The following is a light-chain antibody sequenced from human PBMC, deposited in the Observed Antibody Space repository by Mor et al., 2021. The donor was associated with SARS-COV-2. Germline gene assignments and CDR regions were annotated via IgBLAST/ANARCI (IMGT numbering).Light chain of an antibody. CDR3: SSYAGRKLI. V-gene: IGLV2-8*01. CDR1: GGYNF. Sequence: GGYNFVSWYQQHPGKAPKLMISEVTKRPTGVPDRFSGSKSGNTASLTVSGLQAEDEADYYCSSYAGRKLIFGGGTKLTVL. CDR2: EVT. J-gene: IGLJ2*01.